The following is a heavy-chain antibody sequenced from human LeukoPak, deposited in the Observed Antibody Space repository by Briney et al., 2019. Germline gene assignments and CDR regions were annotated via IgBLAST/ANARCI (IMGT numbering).Heavy chain of an antibody. CDR2: IIPIFGTA. CDR3: ARGPAGDYYDSSGHFDY. J-gene: IGHJ4*02. D-gene: IGHD3-22*01. CDR1: GGTFSSYA. Sequence: GSSVKVSCKASGGTFSSYAISWVRQAPGQGLEWMGGIIPIFGTANYAQKFQGGVTITTDESTSTAYMELSSLRSEDTAVYYCARGPAGDYYDSSGHFDYWGQGTLVTVSS. V-gene: IGHV1-69*05.